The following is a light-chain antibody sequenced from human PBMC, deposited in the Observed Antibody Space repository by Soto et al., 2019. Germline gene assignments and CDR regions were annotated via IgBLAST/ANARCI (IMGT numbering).Light chain of an antibody. CDR3: QQRSNWPFT. V-gene: IGKV1-6*01. Sequence: ATQMTQSPSSLSASVGDRIPITRRASRDIGSDLSWYQQKPGKAPTVMIYAASNLQSGVPSRFRGSRSGTECTLTISSLEPEDFAVYYCQQRSNWPFTFGGGTKVDIK. CDR2: AAS. J-gene: IGKJ4*01. CDR1: RDIGSD.